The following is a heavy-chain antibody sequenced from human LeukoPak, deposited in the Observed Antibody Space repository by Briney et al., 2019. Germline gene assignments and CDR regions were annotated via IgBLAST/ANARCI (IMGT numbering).Heavy chain of an antibody. CDR2: ISGSGGST. V-gene: IGHV3-23*01. CDR3: AKGHYYYDSSPGFDY. D-gene: IGHD3-22*01. Sequence: GGSLRLSCAASGFTFNNYAMSWVRQAPGRGLEWVSAISGSGGSTYYADSVKGRFTISRDNSKNTLYLQMNSLRAEDTAVYYYAKGHYYYDSSPGFDYWGQGTLVTVSS. J-gene: IGHJ4*02. CDR1: GFTFNNYA.